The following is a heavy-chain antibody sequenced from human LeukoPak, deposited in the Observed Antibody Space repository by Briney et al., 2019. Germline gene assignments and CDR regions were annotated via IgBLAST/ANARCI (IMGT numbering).Heavy chain of an antibody. Sequence: GGSLRLSCAASGFTFSSYGMHWVRQAPGKGLEWVAFIRYDGSNKYYADSVKGRFTISRDDSKNTLYLQMNSLKTEDTAVYYCTTSLTIFGQTYFDYWGQGTLVTVSS. CDR2: IRYDGSNK. D-gene: IGHD3-3*01. CDR1: GFTFSSYG. J-gene: IGHJ4*02. V-gene: IGHV3-30*02. CDR3: TTSLTIFGQTYFDY.